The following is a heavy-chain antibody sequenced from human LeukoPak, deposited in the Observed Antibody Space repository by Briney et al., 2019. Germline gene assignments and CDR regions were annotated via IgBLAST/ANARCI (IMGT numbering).Heavy chain of an antibody. J-gene: IGHJ6*03. D-gene: IGHD3-3*01. CDR2: INSDGSST. CDR1: GFTFGSYW. CDR3: ARDRRYDFWSGYSSTRDFYYYMDA. Sequence: GGSLRLSCAASGFTFGSYWMHWVRQAPGKGLVWVSRINSDGSSTSYADSVKGRFTISRDNAKNTLYLQMNSLRVEDTAVYYCARDRRYDFWSGYSSTRDFYYYMDAWGKGTTVTVSS. V-gene: IGHV3-74*01.